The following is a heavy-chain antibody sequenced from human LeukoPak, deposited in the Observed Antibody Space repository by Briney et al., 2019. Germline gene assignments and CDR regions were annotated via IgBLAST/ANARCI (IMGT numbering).Heavy chain of an antibody. D-gene: IGHD1-26*01. CDR3: ARDPRGLVGAQ. CDR2: ISYDGTNE. Sequence: PGGSLRLSCVASGFTFSSYAMHWVRQAPGKGLEWVAVISYDGTNEYYADSVKGRFTISRDNSKNTLYLQMNSLRTDDTAVYYCARDPRGLVGAQWGQGTLVTVSS. J-gene: IGHJ4*02. CDR1: GFTFSSYA. V-gene: IGHV3-30*04.